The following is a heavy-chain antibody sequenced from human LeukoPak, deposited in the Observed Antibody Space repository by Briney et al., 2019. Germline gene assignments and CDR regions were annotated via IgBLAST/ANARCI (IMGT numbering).Heavy chain of an antibody. J-gene: IGHJ4*02. V-gene: IGHV1-46*01. Sequence: ASVKVSCKASGYTFTIYYIHWVRQAPGQGLEWLGIINPSGCSTSYEQKFQGRVTMTRDTSTSTVYMELSSLRSADAAVYYCARELDSSGPYFDYWGQGALVTVSS. CDR1: GYTFTIYY. D-gene: IGHD3-22*01. CDR3: ARELDSSGPYFDY. CDR2: INPSGCST.